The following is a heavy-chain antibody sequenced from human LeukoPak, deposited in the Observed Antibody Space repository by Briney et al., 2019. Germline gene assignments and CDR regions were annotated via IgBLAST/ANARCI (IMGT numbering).Heavy chain of an antibody. CDR2: ISYDGSNK. Sequence: GGSLRLSCAASGFTFSSYAMHWVRQAPGKGLEWVAVISYDGSNKYYADSVKGRFTISRDNSKNTLYLQMNSLRAEDTAVYYCARGPSYCDRTNCRRPSDTWGQGTLVTVPS. CDR3: ARGPSYCDRTNCRRPSDT. J-gene: IGHJ5*02. CDR1: GFTFSSYA. V-gene: IGHV3-30-3*01. D-gene: IGHD2-2*01.